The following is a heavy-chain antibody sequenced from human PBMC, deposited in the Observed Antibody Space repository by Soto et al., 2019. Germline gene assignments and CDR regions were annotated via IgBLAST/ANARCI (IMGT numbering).Heavy chain of an antibody. CDR2: IRSKANSYAT. CDR3: TRDAYYDILTGSLDY. J-gene: IGHJ4*02. Sequence: VQLVESGGGLVQPGGSLKLSCAASGFTFSGSAMHWVRQASGKGLEWVGRIRSKANSYATAYAASVKGRFTISRDDSKNTAYLQMNSLKTEDTAVYYCTRDAYYDILTGSLDYWGQGTLVTVSS. V-gene: IGHV3-73*02. D-gene: IGHD3-9*01. CDR1: GFTFSGSA.